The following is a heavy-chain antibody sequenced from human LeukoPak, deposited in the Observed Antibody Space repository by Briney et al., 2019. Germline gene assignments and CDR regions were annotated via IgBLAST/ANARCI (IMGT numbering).Heavy chain of an antibody. CDR2: IYCSGST. Sequence: SETLSLTCTVSGGSISSSSYYWGWIRQPPGKGLECIGSIYCSGSTYYNPSLKSRVTISIDTSKNQFSLKLSSVTAADTAVYYCARSFGSGNYFDYWGQGTLVTVSS. V-gene: IGHV4-39*07. D-gene: IGHD3-10*01. CDR1: GGSISSSSYY. J-gene: IGHJ4*02. CDR3: ARSFGSGNYFDY.